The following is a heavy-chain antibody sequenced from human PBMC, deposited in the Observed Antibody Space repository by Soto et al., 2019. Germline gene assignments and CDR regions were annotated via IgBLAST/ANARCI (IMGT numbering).Heavy chain of an antibody. J-gene: IGHJ4*02. D-gene: IGHD3-22*01. V-gene: IGHV3-74*01. CDR1: GFTFSTYW. CDR3: VRGDGDYYDGNGYLGRH. Sequence: EVQLVESGGGLVQPGGSLRLSCAASGFTFSTYWMHWVRQAPGKGLVWVSRIKNDGSGTYYVDSVEGRFTISRDNAKNTLYLQMNSLRAEDTGVYYCVRGDGDYYDGNGYLGRHWGQGTLVTVSS. CDR2: IKNDGSGT.